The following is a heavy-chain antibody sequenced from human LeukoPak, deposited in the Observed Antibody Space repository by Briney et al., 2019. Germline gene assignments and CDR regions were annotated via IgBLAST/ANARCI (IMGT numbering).Heavy chain of an antibody. D-gene: IGHD3-22*01. CDR3: AKVKEDRYYNSRGFYLDY. J-gene: IGHJ4*02. V-gene: IGHV3-23*01. CDR1: GFTFSSYA. CDR2: ISGSGVTT. Sequence: PGGSLRLSCEASGFTFSSYAMSWVRQAPGKGLEWVSAISGSGVTTHYAGSVKGRFTISRVNSENTLYLQMNSLRAEDTAIYYCAKVKEDRYYNSRGFYLDYWGQGTLVTVSS.